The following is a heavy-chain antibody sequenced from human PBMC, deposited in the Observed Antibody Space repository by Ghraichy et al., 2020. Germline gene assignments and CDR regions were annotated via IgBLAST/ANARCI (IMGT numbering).Heavy chain of an antibody. D-gene: IGHD3-10*01. CDR3: ARGGVGAYYYGSGSYGGHYMDV. J-gene: IGHJ6*03. Sequence: SETLSLTCAVYGGSFSGYYWSWIRQPPGKGLEWIGEINHSGSTNYNPSLKSRVTISVDSSKNQFSLKLSSVTAADTAVYYCARGGVGAYYYGSGSYGGHYMDVWGKGTTVTVSS. CDR2: INHSGST. CDR1: GGSFSGYY. V-gene: IGHV4-34*01.